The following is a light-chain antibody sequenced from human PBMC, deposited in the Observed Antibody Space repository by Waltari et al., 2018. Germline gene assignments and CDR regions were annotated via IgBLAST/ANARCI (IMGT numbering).Light chain of an antibody. CDR3: QQYDHVPYT. V-gene: IGKV1-33*01. J-gene: IGKJ2*01. Sequence: DIQMTQSPSSLSASVGDRVTITCQASQDISNYLNWYQQKPGKAPKLLIYDASNLETGVPSRFSGSGSGTDFTVTISSLQPEDIGTYYCQQYDHVPYTFGQGTKLEIK. CDR2: DAS. CDR1: QDISNY.